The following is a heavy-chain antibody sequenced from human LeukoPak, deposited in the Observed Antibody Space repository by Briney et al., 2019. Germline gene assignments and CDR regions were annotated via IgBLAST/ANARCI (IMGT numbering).Heavy chain of an antibody. CDR3: ARDMIAVAAYYFDY. CDR1: GFTFSSYA. V-gene: IGHV3-30-3*01. J-gene: IGHJ4*02. CDR2: ISYDGSNK. D-gene: IGHD3-22*01. Sequence: PGGSLRLSCAASGFTFSSYAMHWVRQAPGKGLEWEAVISYDGSNKYYADSVKGRFTISRDNSKNTLYLQMNSLRAEDTAVYYCARDMIAVAAYYFDYWGQGTLVTVSS.